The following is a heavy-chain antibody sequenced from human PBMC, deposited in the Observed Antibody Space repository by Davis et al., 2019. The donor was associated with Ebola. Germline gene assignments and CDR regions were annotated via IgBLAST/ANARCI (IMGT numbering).Heavy chain of an antibody. Sequence: MPSETLSLTCAVYGGSFSDYYWSWIRQPPGKGLEWIGEINHSGSTNYNPSLKSRVTISVDTSKNQFSLKLSSVTAADTAVYYCARGRGRGISDYYYGMDVWGQGTTVTVSS. CDR3: ARGRGRGISDYYYGMDV. D-gene: IGHD2-21*01. V-gene: IGHV4-34*01. J-gene: IGHJ6*02. CDR1: GGSFSDYY. CDR2: INHSGST.